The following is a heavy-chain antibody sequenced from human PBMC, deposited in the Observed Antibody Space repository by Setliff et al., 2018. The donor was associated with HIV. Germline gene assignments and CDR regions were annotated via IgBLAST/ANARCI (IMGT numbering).Heavy chain of an antibody. CDR3: AQLLSECNDGTCHSEYFRH. J-gene: IGHJ1*01. CDR1: GFSLSTDGVG. CDR2: IYWDNDM. Sequence: SGPTLVNPTQALTLTCTFSGFSLSTDGVGVGWIRQPPGKALEWLVLIYWDNDMRYSPSLKRRLTITKDPPKNQVVLTMTDMDPGDTATYYCAQLLSECNDGTCHSEYFRHWGQGALVTVSS. V-gene: IGHV2-5*02. D-gene: IGHD2-15*01.